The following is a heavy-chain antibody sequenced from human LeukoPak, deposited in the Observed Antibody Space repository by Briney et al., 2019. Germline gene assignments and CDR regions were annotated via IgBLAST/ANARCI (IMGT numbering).Heavy chain of an antibody. CDR3: ARDSSGSEFDY. Sequence: GASVKVSCKASGYTFTGYYMHWVRQAPGQGLEWMGWINPNSGGTNYAQKFQGRVTMTRDTSISTAYMELSSLRSEDTAVYYCARDSSGSEFDYWGQGILVTVSS. J-gene: IGHJ4*02. CDR2: INPNSGGT. CDR1: GYTFTGYY. D-gene: IGHD6-19*01. V-gene: IGHV1-2*02.